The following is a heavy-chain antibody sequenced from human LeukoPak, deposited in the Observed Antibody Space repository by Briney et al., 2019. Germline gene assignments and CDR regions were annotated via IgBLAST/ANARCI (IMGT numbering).Heavy chain of an antibody. CDR3: AKPTNEYGAGY. J-gene: IGHJ4*02. CDR1: GFTFSSYA. D-gene: IGHD1-26*01. Sequence: PGRSLRLSCAASGFTFSSYAMHWVRQAPGKGLEWVAVISYDGSNKYYADSVKGRLTISRDNSKNTLYLQMNSLRAVDTAVYYCAKPTNEYGAGYWGQGTLVTVSS. V-gene: IGHV3-30-3*02. CDR2: ISYDGSNK.